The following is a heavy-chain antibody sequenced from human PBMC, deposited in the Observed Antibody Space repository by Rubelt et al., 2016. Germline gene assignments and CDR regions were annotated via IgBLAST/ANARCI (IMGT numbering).Heavy chain of an antibody. J-gene: IGHJ3*02. V-gene: IGHV4-38-2*02. CDR3: ARGMYSSSWFAI. Sequence: QVQLQESGPGLVKPSETLSLTCTVSGYSISSGYYWGWIRQPPGKGLEWIGSIFHSGTTYYNPSLKSRVTISVDTSKNQFSLRLNSGTAADTAVYYCARGMYSSSWFAIWGQGTMVTVSS. CDR1: GYSISSGYY. D-gene: IGHD6-13*01. CDR2: IFHSGTT.